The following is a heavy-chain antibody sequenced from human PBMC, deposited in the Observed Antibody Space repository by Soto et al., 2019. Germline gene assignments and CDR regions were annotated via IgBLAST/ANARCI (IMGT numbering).Heavy chain of an antibody. CDR1: GGSISRAGYY. CDR3: ARDRRIGEGQDMITFGGVISPLYGMEV. D-gene: IGHD3-16*02. V-gene: IGHV4-31*03. J-gene: IGHJ6*02. CDR2: IYYSGST. Sequence: PSETLSLTCTVSGGSISRAGYYWSWIPQHPGNGLEGIGYIYYSGSTYYNPSLKSRVTISVDTSKNQFSLKLSSVTAADTAVYYCARDRRIGEGQDMITFGGVISPLYGMEVWGQGTTVSVCS.